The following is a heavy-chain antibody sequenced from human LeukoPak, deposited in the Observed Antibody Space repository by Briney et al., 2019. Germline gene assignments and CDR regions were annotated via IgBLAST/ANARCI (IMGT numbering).Heavy chain of an antibody. V-gene: IGHV4-39*01. CDR2: IYHSGRT. CDR1: GGSISSSSYY. D-gene: IGHD1-26*01. CDR3: ATGTRYLLG. J-gene: IGHJ4*02. Sequence: SETLSLTCTVSGGSISSSSYYWGWIRQPPGKGLEWIGSIYHSGRTYYNPSLKSRATISVDTSKNQFSLKVSSVTAADTAVYYCATGTRYLLGWGQGTLVTVPS.